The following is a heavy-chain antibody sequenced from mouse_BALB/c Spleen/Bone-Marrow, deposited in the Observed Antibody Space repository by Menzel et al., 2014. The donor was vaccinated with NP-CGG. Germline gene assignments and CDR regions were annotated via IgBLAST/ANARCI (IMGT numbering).Heavy chain of an antibody. Sequence: EVQLKESGGGLVQPGGSRKLSCAASGFTFSSFGVHWVRQAPEKGLEWVAYISSGSSTIYYADTVKGRFTISRDNPKNTLFLQMTSLRSEDTAMYYCARAGMDYWGQGTSVTVSS. CDR3: ARAGMDY. D-gene: IGHD3-3*01. V-gene: IGHV5-17*02. CDR2: ISSGSSTI. CDR1: GFTFSSFG. J-gene: IGHJ4*01.